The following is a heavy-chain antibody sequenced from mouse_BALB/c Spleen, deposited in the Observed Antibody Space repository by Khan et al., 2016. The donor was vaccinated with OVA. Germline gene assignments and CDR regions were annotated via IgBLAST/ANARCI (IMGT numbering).Heavy chain of an antibody. D-gene: IGHD3-3*01. CDR1: GYSITSGYY. Sequence: VQLKESGPGLVQPSQSLYLTCSVTGYSITSGYYWYWIRQFPGNKLEWMGYKVYDGTINYTPSLKNRISITRDTSKNQLFLQLNCLSTEDTATCDCASGGRWFTHWGHGTLVTVS. V-gene: IGHV3-6*02. J-gene: IGHJ3*01. CDR2: KVYDGTI. CDR3: ASGGRWFTH.